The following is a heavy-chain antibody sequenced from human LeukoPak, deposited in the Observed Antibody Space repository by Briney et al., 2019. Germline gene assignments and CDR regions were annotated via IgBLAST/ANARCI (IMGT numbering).Heavy chain of an antibody. CDR3: AKLPGQRRAILYFQH. J-gene: IGHJ1*01. Sequence: GGSLRLSCAASGFTFSSYAMSWVRQAPGKGLEWVSAISGSGGSTYYADSVKGRFTISRDNSKNTLYLQMNSLRAEDTAVYYCAKLPGQRRAILYFQHWARAPWSPSPQ. V-gene: IGHV3-23*01. CDR1: GFTFSSYA. D-gene: IGHD2-21*01. CDR2: ISGSGGST.